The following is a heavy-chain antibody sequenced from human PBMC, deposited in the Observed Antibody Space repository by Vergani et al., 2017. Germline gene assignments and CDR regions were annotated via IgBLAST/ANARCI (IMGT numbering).Heavy chain of an antibody. V-gene: IGHV3-48*02. CDR3: ARYYYDSSGYSDY. Sequence: EVQLVESGGGLVQPGGSLRLSCAASGFTFSSYSMNWFRQAPGKGLEWVSYISGRTTTIYYADSVKGRFTISRDNAKNSLYLQMNSLRDEDTAVYYCARYYYDSSGYSDYWGQGTLVTVSS. CDR1: GFTFSSYS. J-gene: IGHJ4*02. D-gene: IGHD3-22*01. CDR2: ISGRTTTI.